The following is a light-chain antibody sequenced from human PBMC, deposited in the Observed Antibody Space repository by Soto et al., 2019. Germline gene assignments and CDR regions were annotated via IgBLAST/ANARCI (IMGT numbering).Light chain of an antibody. J-gene: IGLJ1*01. Sequence: QSALTQPPSASGSPGQSVTISFTGTSSDVGGYNHVSWYQQNPGKAPKLMIYDVSKRPSGVPDRFSGSKSGNTASLTISGLQAEDEADYYCASYAGSNNSVFGTGTKVTVL. CDR2: DVS. CDR3: ASYAGSNNSV. CDR1: SSDVGGYNH. V-gene: IGLV2-8*01.